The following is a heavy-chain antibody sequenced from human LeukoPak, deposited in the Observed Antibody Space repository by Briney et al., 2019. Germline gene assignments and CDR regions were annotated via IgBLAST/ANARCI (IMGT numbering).Heavy chain of an antibody. CDR3: ARVQLPATKGAFDI. J-gene: IGHJ3*02. V-gene: IGHV4-4*07. CDR1: GGSISTYY. Sequence: PSETLSLTCSVSGGSISTYYWSWIRQPAGRGLEWIGRIYTSGGTNYNPSLKSRVTMSVGTSKNQFSLRMTSVTAADTALYWCARVQLPATKGAFDIWGQGTMVTVPS. CDR2: IYTSGGT. D-gene: IGHD2-2*01.